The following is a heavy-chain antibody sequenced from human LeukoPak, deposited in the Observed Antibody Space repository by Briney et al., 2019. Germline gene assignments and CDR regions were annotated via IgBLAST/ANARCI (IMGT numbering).Heavy chain of an antibody. V-gene: IGHV3-64*01. Sequence: PGGSLRLSXTGSGFGFSRYVMYWVRQAPGKGLKYVSSISSNGGNTYYANSVKGRVTISRDNSKNTLYLQMDSLRAEDMAVYYCASQDGFDIWGQGTMITVSS. J-gene: IGHJ3*02. CDR2: ISSNGGNT. CDR3: ASQDGFDI. CDR1: GFGFSRYV.